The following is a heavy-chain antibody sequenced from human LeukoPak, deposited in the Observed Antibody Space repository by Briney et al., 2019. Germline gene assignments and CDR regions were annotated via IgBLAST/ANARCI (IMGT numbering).Heavy chain of an antibody. D-gene: IGHD6-19*01. CDR2: INHSGST. Sequence: SETLSLTCTVSGGSISSGGYYWTWIRQPPGKGLEWIGEINHSGSTNYNPSLKSRVTISVDTSKNQFSLKLSSVTAADTAVYYCARPQYSSGRDAFDIWGQGTMVTVSS. J-gene: IGHJ3*02. CDR3: ARPQYSSGRDAFDI. CDR1: GGSISSGGYY. V-gene: IGHV4-34*01.